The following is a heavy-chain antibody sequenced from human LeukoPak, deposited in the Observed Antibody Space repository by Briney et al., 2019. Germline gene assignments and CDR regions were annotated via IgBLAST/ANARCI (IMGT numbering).Heavy chain of an antibody. CDR3: ARGFYLRYFDWSFDY. CDR1: GGSISSGGYS. J-gene: IGHJ4*02. D-gene: IGHD3-9*01. Sequence: PSQTLSLTCAVSGGSISSGGYSWSWIRQPPGKGLEWIGYIYHSGSTYYNPSLKSRVTISVDRSKNQFSLKLSSVTAADTAVYYCARGFYLRYFDWSFDYWGQGTLVTVSS. V-gene: IGHV4-30-2*01. CDR2: IYHSGST.